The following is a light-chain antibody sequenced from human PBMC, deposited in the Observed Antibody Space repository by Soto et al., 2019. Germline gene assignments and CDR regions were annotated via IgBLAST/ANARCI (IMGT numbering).Light chain of an antibody. V-gene: IGLV1-44*01. J-gene: IGLJ1*01. Sequence: QSVLTQPPSASGTPGQRVIISCSGGSSNIGRNPVNWYQKFPGTAPKLLISLNTQRPSGVPDRFSGSKSGTSASPAISGLRSEDEADYYCAAWDDIVYVFGSGTKVAVL. CDR1: SSNIGRNP. CDR2: LNT. CDR3: AAWDDIVYV.